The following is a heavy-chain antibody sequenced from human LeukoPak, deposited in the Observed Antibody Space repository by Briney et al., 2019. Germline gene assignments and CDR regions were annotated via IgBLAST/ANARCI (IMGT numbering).Heavy chain of an antibody. J-gene: IGHJ4*02. D-gene: IGHD3-9*01. CDR1: GFTFTVYY. Sequence: PGGSLRLSCAFSGFTFTVYYMSWIRQSPGKGLEWVSCISNSGAYTNYADSVKGRFTISRDNAKNSLFLQMSSLRAEDTAVYYCARDLEDILTHNWWGRGHFDYWGRGSLVTVSS. CDR3: ARDLEDILTHNWWGRGHFDY. CDR2: ISNSGAYT. V-gene: IGHV3-11*06.